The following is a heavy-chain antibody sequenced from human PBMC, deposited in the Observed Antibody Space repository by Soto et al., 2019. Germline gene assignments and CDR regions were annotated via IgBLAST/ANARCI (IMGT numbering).Heavy chain of an antibody. D-gene: IGHD3-16*01. CDR2: MNPGSGDT. Sequence: ASVKVSCKASGYSFTNNDVTWVRQATGQGLEWMGWMNPGSGDTGYAQKFQGRVTMARDISIATAYMELSSLRSDDTAIYYCARMATFGSLNWFDPWGQGTLVTVSS. J-gene: IGHJ5*02. CDR1: GYSFTNND. V-gene: IGHV1-8*01. CDR3: ARMATFGSLNWFDP.